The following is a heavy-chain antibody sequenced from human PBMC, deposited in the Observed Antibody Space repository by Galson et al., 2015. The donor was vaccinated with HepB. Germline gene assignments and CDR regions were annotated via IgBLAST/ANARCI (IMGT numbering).Heavy chain of an antibody. J-gene: IGHJ4*02. D-gene: IGHD1-26*01. V-gene: IGHV3-23*01. CDR3: ARSLSGGYYYDY. CDR2: ISGSGGST. Sequence: SLRLSCAASGFTFSSYAMSWVRQAPGKGLEWVSAISGSGGSTFYADSVKGRFTISRDNSKNTLYLQMNSLRAEDTAVYYCARSLSGGYYYDYWGQGTLVTVSS. CDR1: GFTFSSYA.